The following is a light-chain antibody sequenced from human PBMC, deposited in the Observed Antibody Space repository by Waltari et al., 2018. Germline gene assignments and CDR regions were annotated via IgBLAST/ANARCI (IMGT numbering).Light chain of an antibody. CDR2: YDS. Sequence: SYVLTQPPSVSVAPGETSRITCGGDNIGGSSVHWYQQKPGQAPVLVLYYDSNRPSGLPERGSGANVGNTATLTISRVEAGDEADYDCQVSDSTADLVVFGGGTKLTVL. J-gene: IGLJ2*01. CDR3: QVSDSTADLVV. CDR1: NIGGSS. V-gene: IGLV3-21*04.